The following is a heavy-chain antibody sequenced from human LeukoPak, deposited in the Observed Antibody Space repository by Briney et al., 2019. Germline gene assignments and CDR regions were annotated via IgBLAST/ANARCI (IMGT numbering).Heavy chain of an antibody. CDR1: GGSISSSNYY. Sequence: SETLSLTCTVSGGSISSSNYYWGWVRQSPEKGLEWIGSIIYSGTTHYDPSLRSRVTISVDTSKSQFSLRLTSVTAADTAVYYCARDFGDHRIDYWGQGTLVTVSS. CDR2: IIYSGTT. V-gene: IGHV4-39*01. J-gene: IGHJ4*02. D-gene: IGHD4-17*01. CDR3: ARDFGDHRIDY.